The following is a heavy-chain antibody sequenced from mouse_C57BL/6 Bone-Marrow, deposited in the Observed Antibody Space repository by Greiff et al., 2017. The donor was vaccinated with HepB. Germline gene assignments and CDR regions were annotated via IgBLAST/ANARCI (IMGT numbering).Heavy chain of an antibody. D-gene: IGHD2-1*01. Sequence: EVMLVESGGGLVQPGGSMKLSCAASGFTFSDAWMDWVRQSPEKGLEWVAEIRNKANNHATYYAESVKGRFTISRDDSKSSVYLQMNSLRAEDTGIYYCTRDGNYAAMDYWGQGTSVTVSS. V-gene: IGHV6-6*01. J-gene: IGHJ4*01. CDR3: TRDGNYAAMDY. CDR2: IRNKANNHAT. CDR1: GFTFSDAW.